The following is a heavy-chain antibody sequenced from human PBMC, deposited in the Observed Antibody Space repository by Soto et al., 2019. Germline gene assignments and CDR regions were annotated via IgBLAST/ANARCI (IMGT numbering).Heavy chain of an antibody. CDR1: GFTVSSKY. V-gene: IGHV3-66*01. Sequence: PGGSLRLSCAASGFTVSSKYMTWVRQAPGKGLEWVSLIQSGGTTYYADSVKGRFTISRDTSENTLHLQMDSLRVEDTAVYYCARDDVLFDGGRCHGIPLAVWGKGTTVTVSS. CDR2: IQSGGTT. J-gene: IGHJ6*04. D-gene: IGHD2-15*01. CDR3: ARDDVLFDGGRCHGIPLAV.